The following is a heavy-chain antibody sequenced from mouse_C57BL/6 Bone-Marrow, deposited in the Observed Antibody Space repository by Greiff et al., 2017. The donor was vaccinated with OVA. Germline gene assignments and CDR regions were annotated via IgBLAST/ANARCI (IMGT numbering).Heavy chain of an antibody. V-gene: IGHV1-19*01. Sequence: EVQLQESGPVLVKPGASVKMSCKASGYTFTDYYMNWVKQSHGKSLEWIGVINPYNGGTSYNQKFKGTATLTVDKSSSPAYMELNSLTSEDSVVSYCALWLRGEVMGYRGQGTPVTVSS. CDR1: GYTFTDYY. D-gene: IGHD2-2*01. CDR2: INPYNGGT. CDR3: ALWLRGEVMGY. J-gene: IGHJ4*01.